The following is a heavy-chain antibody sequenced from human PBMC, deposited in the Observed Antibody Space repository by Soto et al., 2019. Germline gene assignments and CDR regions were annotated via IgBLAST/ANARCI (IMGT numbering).Heavy chain of an antibody. J-gene: IGHJ5*02. Sequence: EVQLVESGGGLVQPGGSLRLSCTASQLSFSRFWMNWVRQPPGKGLEWVANIKPDGSGKYYADSTGRLTISRDNAMNSLFLQLDSLRVEDTAVYYCATGVSRVVAGTSYNWVDLWGQGTLVTVSS. CDR1: QLSFSRFW. CDR3: ATGVSRVVAGTSYNWVDL. V-gene: IGHV3-7*01. D-gene: IGHD2-15*01. CDR2: IKPDGSGK.